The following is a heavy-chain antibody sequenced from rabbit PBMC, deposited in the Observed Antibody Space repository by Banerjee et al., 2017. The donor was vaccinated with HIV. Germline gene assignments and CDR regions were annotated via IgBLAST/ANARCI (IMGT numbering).Heavy chain of an antibody. Sequence: QEQLVESGGGLVTPGGTLTLTCTASGFSLSSYWICWVRQAPGKGLEWIACIYAGSSGSTWYASWAKGRFTISKTSSTTVTLQMTSLTAADTATYFCARANDGVVGLNLWGPGTLVTVS. V-gene: IGHV1S45*01. CDR2: IYAGSSGST. CDR3: ARANDGVVGLNL. J-gene: IGHJ4*01. CDR1: GFSLSSYW. D-gene: IGHD2-1*01.